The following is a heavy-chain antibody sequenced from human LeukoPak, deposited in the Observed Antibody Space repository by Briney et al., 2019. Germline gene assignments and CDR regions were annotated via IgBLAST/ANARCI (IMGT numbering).Heavy chain of an antibody. CDR2: IKQDGSEK. CDR1: GFTFSSYW. V-gene: IGHV3-7*01. CDR3: ASGDSSGYHAPVYHY. Sequence: TGGSLRLSCAASGFTFSSYWMSWVRQAPGKGLEWVANIKQDGSEKYYVDSVKGRFTISRDNAKNSLYLQMNSLRAEDTAVYYCASGDSSGYHAPVYHYWGQGTLVTVSS. J-gene: IGHJ4*02. D-gene: IGHD3-22*01.